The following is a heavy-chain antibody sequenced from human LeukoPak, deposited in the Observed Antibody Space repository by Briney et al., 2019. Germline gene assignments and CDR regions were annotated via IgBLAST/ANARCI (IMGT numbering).Heavy chain of an antibody. J-gene: IGHJ3*02. CDR3: ARTFLNEVRAFDI. CDR2: ISYDGSNK. CDR1: GFTFSSYG. V-gene: IGHV3-30*03. D-gene: IGHD3-10*01. Sequence: GGSLRLSCAASGFTFSSYGMHWVRQDPGKGLEWVAVISYDGSNKYYADSVKGRFTISRDDSKNSLYLQMNSLRAEDTAVYYCARTFLNEVRAFDIWGQGTMVTVSS.